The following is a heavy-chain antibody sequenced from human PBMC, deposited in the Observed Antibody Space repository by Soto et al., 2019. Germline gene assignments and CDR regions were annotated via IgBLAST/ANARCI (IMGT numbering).Heavy chain of an antibody. Sequence: PSAKVSCKASGYTITSYGSIWVRQAPGQGLEWMGWISAYNGNKNYAQKLQGRVTMTTDTSTSTAYMELRSLRSDDTAVYYCAIDGGYYYDSSGYYDDAFDIWGQGTMGTVSS. J-gene: IGHJ3*02. V-gene: IGHV1-18*01. CDR1: GYTITSYG. D-gene: IGHD3-22*01. CDR2: ISAYNGNK. CDR3: AIDGGYYYDSSGYYDDAFDI.